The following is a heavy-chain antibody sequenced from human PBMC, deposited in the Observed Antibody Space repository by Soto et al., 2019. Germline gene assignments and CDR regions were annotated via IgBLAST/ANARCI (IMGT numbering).Heavy chain of an antibody. CDR2: INAGNGNT. CDR1: GYTFTSYA. V-gene: IGHV1-3*01. Sequence: ASVKVSCKASGYTFTSYAMHWVRQAPGQRLEWMGWINAGNGNTKYSQKFQGRVTMTEDTSTDTAYMELSSLRSEDTAVYYCATDVTRGYAPFDYWGQGTLVTVSS. D-gene: IGHD5-12*01. CDR3: ATDVTRGYAPFDY. J-gene: IGHJ4*02.